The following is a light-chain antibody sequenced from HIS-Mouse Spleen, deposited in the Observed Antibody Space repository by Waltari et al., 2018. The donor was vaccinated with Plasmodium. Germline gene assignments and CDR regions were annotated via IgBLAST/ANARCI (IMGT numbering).Light chain of an antibody. CDR3: SSYAGSNKLV. Sequence: QSALTQPPSASGSPGQSVTISCTGTSSDVGGYNYVSWYQQNPGKAPKLMIYEVSKRPSGVPDRFSGSKSGNTASLTVSGLQAEDEADYYCSSYAGSNKLVFGGGTKLTVL. J-gene: IGLJ2*01. CDR1: SSDVGGYNY. CDR2: EVS. V-gene: IGLV2-8*01.